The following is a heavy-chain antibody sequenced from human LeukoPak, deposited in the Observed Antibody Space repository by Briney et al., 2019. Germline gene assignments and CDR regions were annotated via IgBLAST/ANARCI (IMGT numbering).Heavy chain of an antibody. CDR1: GYTFTSYG. V-gene: IGHV1-2*02. J-gene: IGHJ1*01. CDR3: ARAFGIVVVPARLRGYFQH. CDR2: INPNSGGT. Sequence: ASVKVSCKASGYTFTSYGISWVRQAPGQGLEWMGWINPNSGGTNYAQKFQGRATMTRDTSISTAYMELSRLRSDDTAVHYCARAFGIVVVPARLRGYFQHWGQGTLVTVSS. D-gene: IGHD2-2*01.